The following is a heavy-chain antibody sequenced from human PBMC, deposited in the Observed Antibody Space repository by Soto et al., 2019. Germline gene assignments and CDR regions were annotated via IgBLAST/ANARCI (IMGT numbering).Heavy chain of an antibody. CDR2: IIPIFGTT. V-gene: IGHV1-69*01. CDR3: ARGRAKAHFYYGMDV. CDR1: GGTFSGYG. Sequence: QVQMVRSGAEVKKPGSSLKVSCKASGGTFSGYGISWVRQAPGQGLEWMGGIIPIFGTTNYAPNFRDRVTISADEARSTVYMDLSSLRTDDTAVYYCARGRAKAHFYYGMDVWGQGTAVTVSS. J-gene: IGHJ6*02.